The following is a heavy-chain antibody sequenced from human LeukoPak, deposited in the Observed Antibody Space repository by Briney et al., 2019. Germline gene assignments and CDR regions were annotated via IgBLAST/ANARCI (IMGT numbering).Heavy chain of an antibody. Sequence: HSGGSLRLSCAASGFTFSSYAMSWVRQAPGKGLEWVSAISGSGGSTYYADSVKGRFTISRDNSKNTLYLQMNSLRAEDTAVYYCATLGPRARQFDYWGQGTLVTVSS. V-gene: IGHV3-23*01. CDR2: ISGSGGST. CDR1: GFTFSSYA. CDR3: ATLGPRARQFDY. D-gene: IGHD6-6*01. J-gene: IGHJ4*02.